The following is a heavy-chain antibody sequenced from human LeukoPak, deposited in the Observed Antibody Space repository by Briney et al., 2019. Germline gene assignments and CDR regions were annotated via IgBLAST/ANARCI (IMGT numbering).Heavy chain of an antibody. Sequence: ASVKVSCKASGGTFSSYAISWVRQAPGQGLEWMGGIIPIFGTANYAQKFQGRVTITADESTSTAYMELSSLRSEDTAVYYCARRDTAMETDYYYYGTDVWGQGTTVTVSS. CDR1: GGTFSSYA. V-gene: IGHV1-69*01. J-gene: IGHJ6*02. CDR2: IIPIFGTA. CDR3: ARRDTAMETDYYYYGTDV. D-gene: IGHD5-18*01.